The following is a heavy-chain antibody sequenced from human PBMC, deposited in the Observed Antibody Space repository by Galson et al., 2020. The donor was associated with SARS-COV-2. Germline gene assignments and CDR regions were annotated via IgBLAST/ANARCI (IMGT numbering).Heavy chain of an antibody. V-gene: IGHV3-53*05. Sequence: QAGGSLRLSCTASGFTVSSKYISWVRQAPGKGLEWVAVIYSAGSIYYTDSVKGRFTISRDISKNTLYLQMNSLRAEDTAVYYCAADSNYGDYYYYYGMDVWGQGTTVTVSS. CDR1: GFTVSSKY. CDR3: AADSNYGDYYYYYGMDV. J-gene: IGHJ6*02. D-gene: IGHD4-4*01. CDR2: IYSAGSI.